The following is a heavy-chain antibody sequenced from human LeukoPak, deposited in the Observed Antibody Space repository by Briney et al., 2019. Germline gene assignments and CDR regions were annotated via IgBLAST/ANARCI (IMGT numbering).Heavy chain of an antibody. CDR1: GGTFNKYA. V-gene: IGHV1-69*13. D-gene: IGHD1-1*01. CDR3: ARGGDRNGPERYYFDY. CDR2: IIPFFGTA. J-gene: IGHJ4*02. Sequence: VASVNVSCKASGGTFNKYAINWVRQAPGQGLEWMGGIIPFFGTANYAQKFQGRVTITADESMSIVYMELSSLRSEDTAFYYCARGGDRNGPERYYFDYWGQGTLVTVSS.